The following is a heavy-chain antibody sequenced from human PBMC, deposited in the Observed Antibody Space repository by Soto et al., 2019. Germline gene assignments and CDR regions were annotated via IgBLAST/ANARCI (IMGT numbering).Heavy chain of an antibody. CDR3: ARRPGKYYYDSSGPWRMAFDI. J-gene: IGHJ3*02. D-gene: IGHD3-22*01. V-gene: IGHV4-4*02. Sequence: PSETLSLTCAVSGGSISSSNWWSWVRQPPGKGLEWIGEIYHSGSTNYNPSLKSRVTISVDKSKNQFSLKLSSVTAADTAVYYCARRPGKYYYDSSGPWRMAFDIWGQGTMVTVSS. CDR2: IYHSGST. CDR1: GGSISSSNW.